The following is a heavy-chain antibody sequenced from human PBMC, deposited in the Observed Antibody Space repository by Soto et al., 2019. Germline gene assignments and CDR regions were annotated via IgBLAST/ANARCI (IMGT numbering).Heavy chain of an antibody. J-gene: IGHJ6*02. CDR1: GGSVSSGSYY. D-gene: IGHD2-15*01. CDR3: ARGYCSGGSCYHYYYGMDV. Sequence: TSETLSLTCTVSGGSVSSGSYYWSWIRQPPGKGLEWIGYIYYSGSTNYNPSLKSRVTISVDTSKNQFSLKLSSVTAADTAVYYCARGYCSGGSCYHYYYGMDVWGQGTTVTVSS. CDR2: IYYSGST. V-gene: IGHV4-61*01.